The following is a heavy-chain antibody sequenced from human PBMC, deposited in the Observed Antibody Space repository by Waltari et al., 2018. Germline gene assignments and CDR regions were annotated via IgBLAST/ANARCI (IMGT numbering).Heavy chain of an antibody. CDR1: GLPLSSYW. V-gene: IGHV3-7*01. Sequence: EVQLVEYGGGLVQPGGPLRLSCAAVGLPLSSYWMGWVRQAPGKGLEWVANIKKDGSEEYYVDSVRGRFTISRDNAKNSLYLQMNSLRPEDTAVYYCARDQWFAFDIWGQGTMVTVSS. CDR3: ARDQWFAFDI. J-gene: IGHJ3*02. CDR2: IKKDGSEE. D-gene: IGHD3-22*01.